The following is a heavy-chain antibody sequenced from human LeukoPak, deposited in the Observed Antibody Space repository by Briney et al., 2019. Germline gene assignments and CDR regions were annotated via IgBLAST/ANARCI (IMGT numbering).Heavy chain of an antibody. CDR2: ILYSGSA. CDR1: GGSISDHY. Sequence: PSDTLSLTCTVSGGSISDHYWSWIRKTPGKGLEWIGYILYSGSANANPSLKSRVTISVDTSENRFSLKLRSVTASHTAVSYCAENHREGIYLLQELDVWAKGTTVIVSS. J-gene: IGHJ6*04. V-gene: IGHV4-59*07. CDR3: AENHREGIYLLQELDV. D-gene: IGHD1-1*01.